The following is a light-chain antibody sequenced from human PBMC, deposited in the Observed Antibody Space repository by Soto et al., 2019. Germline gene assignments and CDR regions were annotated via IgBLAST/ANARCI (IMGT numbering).Light chain of an antibody. CDR2: AAS. V-gene: IGKV3-20*01. CDR3: QQYGGSPFT. J-gene: IGKJ3*01. CDR1: QSVSGSF. Sequence: EIVLTQSPATLSLSPGERATLSCRASQSVSGSFLSWYQQKPGQAPRLLIYAASSRATGIPDRFSGSGSGTDFTLTISSLEPEDFAVYYCQQYGGSPFTFGPGTKVDIK.